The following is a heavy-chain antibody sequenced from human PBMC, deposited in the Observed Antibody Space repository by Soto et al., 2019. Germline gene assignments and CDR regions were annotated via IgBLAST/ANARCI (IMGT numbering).Heavy chain of an antibody. V-gene: IGHV1-18*01. CDR3: ARDAAVGLFDY. D-gene: IGHD1-26*01. CDR1: GYTFTSYG. CDR2: ISAYNGNT. Sequence: ASVKVSCKASGYTFTSYGISWVRQAPGQGLEWMGWISAYNGNTKYAQKLQGRVTMTTDTSTSTAYMEPRSLRSDDTAVYYCARDAAVGLFDYWGQGTLVTVSS. J-gene: IGHJ4*02.